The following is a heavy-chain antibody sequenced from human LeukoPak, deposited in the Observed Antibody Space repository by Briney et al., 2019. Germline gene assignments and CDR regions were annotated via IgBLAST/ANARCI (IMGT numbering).Heavy chain of an antibody. CDR3: AKVPGYTRIGYFDL. Sequence: GGSLIRSCAASGFTFSSYAMSWVRQAPGKGLEWVSTSGSGGGTYSVDSVKGRFTISRDNSKNTLYLQMNSLRAEDTAPYYCAKVPGYTRIGYFDLWGRGTLVTVSS. J-gene: IGHJ2*01. CDR1: GFTFSSYA. V-gene: IGHV3-23*01. D-gene: IGHD1-14*01. CDR2: SGSGGGT.